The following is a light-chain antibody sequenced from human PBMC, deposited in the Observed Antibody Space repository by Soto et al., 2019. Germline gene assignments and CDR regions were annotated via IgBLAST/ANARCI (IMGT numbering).Light chain of an antibody. CDR1: QSVSSY. CDR3: QQRSNWLYT. Sequence: EIVLTQSPPTLSLSPGERATLSCRASQSVSSYLAWFQQKPGQAPRLLIYDASNRATGIPARFSGSGSGTDFTLTSSSLEPEDFAVYYCQQRSNWLYTFGQGTKLEIK. V-gene: IGKV3-11*01. J-gene: IGKJ2*01. CDR2: DAS.